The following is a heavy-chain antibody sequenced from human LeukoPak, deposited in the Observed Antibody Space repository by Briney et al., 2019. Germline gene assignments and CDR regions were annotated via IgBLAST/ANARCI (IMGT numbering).Heavy chain of an antibody. CDR2: IDYSGST. Sequence: PSETLSLTCIVSGGTISSYYWSWIRQPPGKGLEWIAYIDYSGSTNYNPSLKSRVTISVDASKNQFSLKLSSVTAADTAVYYCARDRRRDLLHAFDIWGQGTMVTVSS. CDR3: ARDRRRDLLHAFDI. D-gene: IGHD1-26*01. CDR1: GGTISSYY. V-gene: IGHV4-59*01. J-gene: IGHJ3*02.